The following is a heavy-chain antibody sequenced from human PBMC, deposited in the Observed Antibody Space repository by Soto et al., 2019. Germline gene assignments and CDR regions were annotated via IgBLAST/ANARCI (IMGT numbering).Heavy chain of an antibody. D-gene: IGHD2-2*01. CDR2: ISPYNGHT. Sequence: QVQLVQSAGEVKKPGASVKVSCKASGYSFTSYGISWVRRAPGQGLEWMGWISPYNGHTQFVERFQGRVTMPTDTSTKTAYMELRNLRFDDTAHYYCARDLTIVPATHPRLENYGMDVWGQGATVIVSS. V-gene: IGHV1-18*01. CDR3: ARDLTIVPATHPRLENYGMDV. J-gene: IGHJ6*02. CDR1: GYSFTSYG.